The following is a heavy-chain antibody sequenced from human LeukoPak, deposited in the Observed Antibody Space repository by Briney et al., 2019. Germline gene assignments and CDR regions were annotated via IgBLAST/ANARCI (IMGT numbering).Heavy chain of an antibody. CDR1: GGTFSSYA. CDR2: IIPIFGTA. Sequence: SVKVSCKASGGTFSSYAISWVRQAPGQGLEWMGGIIPIFGTANYAQKFQGRVTITADESTSTAYMELSSLRSEDTAVYYCASLCSSTSCYDRNDYWGQGTLVTVSS. D-gene: IGHD2-2*01. V-gene: IGHV1-69*13. J-gene: IGHJ4*02. CDR3: ASLCSSTSCYDRNDY.